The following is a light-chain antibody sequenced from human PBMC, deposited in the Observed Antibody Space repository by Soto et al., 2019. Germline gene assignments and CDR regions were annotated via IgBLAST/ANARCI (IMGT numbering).Light chain of an antibody. Sequence: QSALTQPASVSGSPGQSITISCTGTSSDVGGYNYVSWYQQHPGKAPKLMIYDVSNRPSGVSNRFSGSKSGNTASLTISGLQAEDEADYYRSSYTSSSTLYVFGPGTKVTVL. CDR2: DVS. CDR3: SSYTSSSTLYV. V-gene: IGLV2-14*01. CDR1: SSDVGGYNY. J-gene: IGLJ1*01.